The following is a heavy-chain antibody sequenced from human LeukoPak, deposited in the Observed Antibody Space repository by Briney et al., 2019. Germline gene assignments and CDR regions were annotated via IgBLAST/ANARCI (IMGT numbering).Heavy chain of an antibody. CDR2: ISGSGGST. D-gene: IGHD3-16*02. V-gene: IGHV3-23*01. Sequence: PGGSLRLSCAASGFTFSSYAMSWVRQAPGKGLEWVSAISGSGGSTYYADSVKGRFTISRDNSKNTLYLQMNSLRAEDTAVYYCAKAPYYDYVWGSYRYEPYFDYWGQGTLVTVSS. J-gene: IGHJ4*02. CDR1: GFTFSSYA. CDR3: AKAPYYDYVWGSYRYEPYFDY.